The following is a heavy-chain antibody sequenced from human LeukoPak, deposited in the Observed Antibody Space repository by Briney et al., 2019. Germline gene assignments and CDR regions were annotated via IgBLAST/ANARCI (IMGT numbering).Heavy chain of an antibody. J-gene: IGHJ4*02. CDR3: ARERYYDSSGYSHFDY. D-gene: IGHD3-22*01. Sequence: SETLSLTCTVSGGSISSNYWSWIRQPPGKGLERIGYFYDSGGTNYNPSLKSRVTTSVDTSKNQFSLKLDSVTAADTAVYYCARERYYDSSGYSHFDYWGQGTLVTVSS. V-gene: IGHV4-59*12. CDR1: GGSISSNY. CDR2: FYDSGGT.